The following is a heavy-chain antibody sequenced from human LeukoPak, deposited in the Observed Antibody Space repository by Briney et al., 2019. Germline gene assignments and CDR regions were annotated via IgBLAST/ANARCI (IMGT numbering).Heavy chain of an antibody. CDR2: IIPIFGTA. D-gene: IGHD3-22*01. J-gene: IGHJ4*02. CDR3: ARAIMGMIVSRYYFDY. V-gene: IGHV1-69*05. CDR1: GGTFSSYA. Sequence: VASVEASCKASGGTFSSYAISWVRQAPGQGLEWMGGIIPIFGTANYAQKFQGRVTITTDESTSTAYMELSSLRSEDTAVYYCARAIMGMIVSRYYFDYWGQGTLVTVSS.